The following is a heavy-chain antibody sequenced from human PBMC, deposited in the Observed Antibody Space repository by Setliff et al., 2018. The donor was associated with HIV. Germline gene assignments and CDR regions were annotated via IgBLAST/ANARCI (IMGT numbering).Heavy chain of an antibody. CDR1: GGSISSGSYY. Sequence: SETLSLTCTVSGGSISSGSYYWSWIRQPAGKGLEWIGRIYTSGSTNYNPSLKSRVTISVDTSKNQFSLKLSSVTAADTAVYYCARSDIVVVVAAKGNENYWGQGTLVTVSS. D-gene: IGHD2-15*01. CDR3: ARSDIVVVVAAKGNENY. V-gene: IGHV4-61*02. J-gene: IGHJ4*02. CDR2: IYTSGST.